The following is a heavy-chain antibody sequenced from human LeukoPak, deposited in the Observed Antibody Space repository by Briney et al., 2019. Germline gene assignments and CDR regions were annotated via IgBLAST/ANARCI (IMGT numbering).Heavy chain of an antibody. V-gene: IGHV4-39*07. CDR3: ARRSAYYYGSGNWFDP. CDR1: GGSISSSTYY. J-gene: IGHJ5*02. D-gene: IGHD3-10*01. Sequence: PSETLSLTCTVSGGSISSSTYYWGWIRQPPGKGLEWIGSIYYSGSTSHYNPSLKSRVTISIDTSKNQFSLRLTSVTAADTAVYYCARRSAYYYGSGNWFDPWGQGTLVTVSS. CDR2: IYYSGST.